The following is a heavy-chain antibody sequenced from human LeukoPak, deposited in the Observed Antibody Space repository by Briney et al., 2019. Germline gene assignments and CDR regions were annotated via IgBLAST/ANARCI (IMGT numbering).Heavy chain of an antibody. J-gene: IGHJ3*02. CDR2: INPNSGGT. D-gene: IGHD3-16*01. CDR1: GYSFTSYG. CDR3: ARPRYDYVWGSRPRDDAFDI. Sequence: GASVKVSCMPSGYSFTSYGLSWVRQAPGQGLEWMGWINPNSGGTNYAQKFQGRVTMTRDTSISTAYMELSRLRSDDTAVYYCARPRYDYVWGSRPRDDAFDIWGQGTMVTVSS. V-gene: IGHV1-2*02.